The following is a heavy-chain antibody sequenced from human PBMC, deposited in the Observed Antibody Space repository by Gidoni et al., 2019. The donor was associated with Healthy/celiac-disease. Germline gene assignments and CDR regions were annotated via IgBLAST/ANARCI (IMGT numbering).Heavy chain of an antibody. CDR2: IYYSGSP. V-gene: IGHV4-39*01. D-gene: IGHD3-22*01. Sequence: QLQLQESGPGLVKPSETLSLTCTVSGGSISSSSYYWGWIRQPPGKGLEWIGSIYYSGSPYYNPSLKSRVTISVDTSKNQFSLKLSSVTAADTAVYYCARLYYDSSGRLFDYWGQGTLVTVSS. J-gene: IGHJ4*02. CDR1: GGSISSSSYY. CDR3: ARLYYDSSGRLFDY.